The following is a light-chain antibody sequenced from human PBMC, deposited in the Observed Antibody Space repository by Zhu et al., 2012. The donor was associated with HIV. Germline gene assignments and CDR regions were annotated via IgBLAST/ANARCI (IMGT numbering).Light chain of an antibody. J-gene: IGKJ4*01. V-gene: IGKV3-11*01. Sequence: EIVLTQSPVTLSLSPGQRATLSCRASQGINLYLAWYQQKPGQVPRLLIYDTSNRATGVPARFSGSGSGTDFTLTISSLEPEDSAVYYCQQRLRWPLTFGGGTKSGD. CDR3: QQRLRWPLT. CDR2: DTS. CDR1: QGINLY.